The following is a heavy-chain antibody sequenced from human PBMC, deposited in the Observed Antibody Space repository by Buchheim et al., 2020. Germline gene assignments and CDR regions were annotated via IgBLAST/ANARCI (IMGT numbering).Heavy chain of an antibody. CDR1: GFTFSSYG. J-gene: IGHJ6*02. Sequence: QVQLVESGGGVVQPGRSLRLSCAASGFTFSSYGMHWVRQAPGKGLEWVAVISYDGSNKYYADSVKGRFTISRDNSKNTLYLQMNSLRAEDTAVYYCAKGAPNYDFWNFYYDMDVWGQGTT. CDR2: ISYDGSNK. D-gene: IGHD3-3*01. V-gene: IGHV3-30*18. CDR3: AKGAPNYDFWNFYYDMDV.